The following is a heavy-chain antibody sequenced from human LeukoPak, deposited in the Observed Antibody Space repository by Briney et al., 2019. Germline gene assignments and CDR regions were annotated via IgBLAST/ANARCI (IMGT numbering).Heavy chain of an antibody. Sequence: GGSLRLSCAASGFTFSSYGMGWVRQAPGKGLEWVSSISGGGETTYYADSVKGRFPISRDNSKNTLYLQMNSLRAEDTAVYYCAKIFVRLNYCGGDCYSEGAFDIWGQGTMVTVSS. D-gene: IGHD2-21*02. CDR1: GFTFSSYG. CDR2: ISGGGETT. J-gene: IGHJ3*02. CDR3: AKIFVRLNYCGGDCYSEGAFDI. V-gene: IGHV3-23*01.